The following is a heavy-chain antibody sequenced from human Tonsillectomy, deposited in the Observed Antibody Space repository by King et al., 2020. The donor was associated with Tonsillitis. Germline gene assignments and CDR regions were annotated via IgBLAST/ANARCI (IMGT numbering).Heavy chain of an antibody. J-gene: IGHJ4*02. CDR2: IYHSGST. V-gene: IGHV4-38-2*01. D-gene: IGHD4-17*01. CDR1: GYSISSGYY. Sequence: QLQESGPGLVKPSETLSLTCAVSGYSISSGYYWGWVRQSPGKGLEWIGTIYHSGSTHYYPSLKSRVTISVDTSKNQFSLKLSSVTAADTAVYYCASLKSDYPYYFDYWGQGTLVTVSS. CDR3: ASLKSDYPYYFDY.